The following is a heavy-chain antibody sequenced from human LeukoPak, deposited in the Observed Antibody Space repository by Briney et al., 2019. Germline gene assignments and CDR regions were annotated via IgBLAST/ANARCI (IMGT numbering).Heavy chain of an antibody. V-gene: IGHV3-9*01. CDR2: ISWNSGRI. Sequence: GGSLRLSCAASGFTFDDYAMHWVRQGPGKGLEWVSGISWNSGRIGYADSVKGRFIISRDNAKNSLYLQMNSLRSEDTASYYCAKATYSTSPGYYFDYWGQGTLVTVSS. J-gene: IGHJ4*02. D-gene: IGHD6-6*01. CDR1: GFTFDDYA. CDR3: AKATYSTSPGYYFDY.